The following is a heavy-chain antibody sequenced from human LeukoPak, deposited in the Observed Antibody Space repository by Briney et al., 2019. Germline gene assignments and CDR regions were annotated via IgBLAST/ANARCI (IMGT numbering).Heavy chain of an antibody. D-gene: IGHD5-24*01. CDR1: GFTFYNYG. J-gene: IGHJ4*02. V-gene: IGHV3-20*04. CDR2: INWNGGST. Sequence: GGSLRLSCAASGFTFYNYGVSWVRQAPGKGLEWVSGINWNGGSTGYADSVKGRFTISRDNAKNSLYLQMNSLRAEDTALYYCARTTDLEMATIFDYWGQGTLVTVSS. CDR3: ARTTDLEMATIFDY.